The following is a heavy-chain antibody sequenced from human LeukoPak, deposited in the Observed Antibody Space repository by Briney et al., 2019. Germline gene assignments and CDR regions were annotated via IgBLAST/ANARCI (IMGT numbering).Heavy chain of an antibody. CDR1: GYTYTSYY. CDR2: INPSGGST. D-gene: IGHD3-10*02. CDR3: ARDRAEGMFGELLYTFDY. J-gene: IGHJ4*02. Sequence: ASVKVSCKASGYTYTSYYMHWVRQGPGQGLEWMGIINPSGGSTSYAQKFQGRVTMTRDTSTSTVYMELSSLRSEDTAVYYCARDRAEGMFGELLYTFDYWGQGTLVTVSS. V-gene: IGHV1-46*01.